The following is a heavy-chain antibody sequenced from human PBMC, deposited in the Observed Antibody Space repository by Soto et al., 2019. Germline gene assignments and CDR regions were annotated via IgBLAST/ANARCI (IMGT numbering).Heavy chain of an antibody. D-gene: IGHD3-22*01. V-gene: IGHV4-39*01. CDR1: GGSISSSSYY. CDR3: ARTRRDYYDSSGYYYLWFDP. CDR2: IYYSGST. J-gene: IGHJ5*02. Sequence: PSETLSLTCTVSGGSISSSSYYWGWIRQPPGKGLEWIGSIYYSGSTYYNPSLKSRVTISVDTSKNQFSLKLSSVTAADTVVYYCARTRRDYYDSSGYYYLWFDPWGQGTLVTVSS.